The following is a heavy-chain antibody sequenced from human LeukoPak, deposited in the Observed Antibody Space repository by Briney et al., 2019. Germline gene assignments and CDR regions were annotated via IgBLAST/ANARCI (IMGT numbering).Heavy chain of an antibody. V-gene: IGHV5-51*01. CDR1: GYSFTSYW. Sequence: GESLKISCQGSGYSFTSYWIGWVRQMPGKGLEWMGIIYPGDSDTRYSPSFQGQVTISVDKSTSTAHLQWNSLKASDTAMYYCARHTGGFYHGVDYWGQGTLVTVSS. J-gene: IGHJ4*02. CDR3: ARHTGGFYHGVDY. D-gene: IGHD2-8*02. CDR2: IYPGDSDT.